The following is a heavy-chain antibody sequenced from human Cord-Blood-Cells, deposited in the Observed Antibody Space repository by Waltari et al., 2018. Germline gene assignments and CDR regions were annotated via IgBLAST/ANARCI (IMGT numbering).Heavy chain of an antibody. V-gene: IGHV1-24*01. CDR2: FDPEDGET. J-gene: IGHJ3*02. Sequence: VPLVQSGAEVKKPGAPVKGYCKVSGHTLPDLSMHLVRQAPGKGLEWMGGFDPEDGETIYAQKFQGRVTMTEDTSTDTAYMELSSLRSEDTAVYYCATGLYSSSSTDAFDIWGQGTMVTVSS. CDR1: GHTLPDLS. CDR3: ATGLYSSSSTDAFDI. D-gene: IGHD6-6*01.